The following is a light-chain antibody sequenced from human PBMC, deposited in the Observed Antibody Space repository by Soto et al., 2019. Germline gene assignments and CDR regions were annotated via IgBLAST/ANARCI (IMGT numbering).Light chain of an antibody. CDR1: SGHSSYA. CDR2: LNSDGSH. J-gene: IGLJ3*02. CDR3: QTWGTVIRV. Sequence: QLVLTQSPSASASLGASVKLTCTLSSGHSSYAIAWHQQHPEKGPRYLMKLNSDGSHTKGDGIPDRFSGSSSGAERYLTISSLQSEDEADYYCQTWGTVIRVFGGGTKLTVL. V-gene: IGLV4-69*01.